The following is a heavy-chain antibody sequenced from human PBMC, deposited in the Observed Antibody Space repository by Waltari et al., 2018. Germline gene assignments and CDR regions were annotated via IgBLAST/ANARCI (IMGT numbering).Heavy chain of an antibody. Sequence: EALLVQSGGGMIQPGGSLRLSCAASGFNVNGNFMNWVRQAPGKGLLWVSTIFGGGKRFYADSVKGRFTLSRDDFTNILYLQMNSLRAEDTATYYCTRGSADDSWGQGTLVTVSS. CDR3: TRGSADDS. CDR2: IFGGGKR. CDR1: GFNVNGNF. V-gene: IGHV3-53*01. J-gene: IGHJ4*02. D-gene: IGHD6-25*01.